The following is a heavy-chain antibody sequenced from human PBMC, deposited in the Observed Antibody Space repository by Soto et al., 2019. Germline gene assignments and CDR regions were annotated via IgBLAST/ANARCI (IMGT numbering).Heavy chain of an antibody. D-gene: IGHD4-4*01. CDR2: IYYSGST. CDR3: ARHVSQLDFTPNDYSNYYPVHGMDV. Sequence: QLQLQESGPGLVKPSETLSLTCTVSGGSISSSSYYWGWIRQPPGKGLEWIGSIYYSGSTYYNPSLKSRVTISVDTSKNQFSLKLSSVTAADTAVYYCARHVSQLDFTPNDYSNYYPVHGMDVWGQGTTVTVSS. J-gene: IGHJ6*02. CDR1: GGSISSSSYY. V-gene: IGHV4-39*01.